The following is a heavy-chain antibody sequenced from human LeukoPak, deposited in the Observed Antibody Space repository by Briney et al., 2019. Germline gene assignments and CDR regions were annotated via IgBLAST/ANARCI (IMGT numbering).Heavy chain of an antibody. V-gene: IGHV4-39*01. D-gene: IGHD5-18*01. CDR3: SRYRYTYGSNFDY. CDR2: IYYSGNT. CDR1: GGSISSDNYY. J-gene: IGHJ4*02. Sequence: KTSETLSLTCTVSGGSISSDNYYWGWVRQPPGKGLEWIASIYYSGNTYYNPSLKSRVTMSVDTSKNQFSLKLDSVTAADTAVYFCSRYRYTYGSNFDYWGQGTLVTVSS.